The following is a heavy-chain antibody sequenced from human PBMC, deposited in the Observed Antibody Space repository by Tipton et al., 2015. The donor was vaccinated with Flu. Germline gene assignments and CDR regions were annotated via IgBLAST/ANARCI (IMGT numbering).Heavy chain of an antibody. CDR1: GFIFGNHA. CDR2: ISVNGDDT. Sequence: SLRLSCAVSGFIFGNHAMSWVRQAPGKGLQWVSSISVNGDDTFYADFAEGRFTISRDNSKNTVYLQMNSLRVEDTALYYCANEIRPNDHWGQGTLVTVSS. J-gene: IGHJ5*02. CDR3: ANEIRPNDH. V-gene: IGHV3-23*01.